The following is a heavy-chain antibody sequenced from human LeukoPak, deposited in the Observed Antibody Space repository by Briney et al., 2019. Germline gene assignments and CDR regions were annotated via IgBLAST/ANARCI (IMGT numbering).Heavy chain of an antibody. CDR2: IWYDESNK. D-gene: IGHD5-12*01. V-gene: IGHV3-33*06. CDR3: AKDSDYSGYYMDV. Sequence: GRSLRLSCAASGFTFSSYGMHWVRQAPGKGLEWVAVIWYDESNKYYADSVKGRFTISRDNSKNTLYLKMNSLRAEETAVYYCAKDSDYSGYYMDVWGKGTTVTVSS. CDR1: GFTFSSYG. J-gene: IGHJ6*03.